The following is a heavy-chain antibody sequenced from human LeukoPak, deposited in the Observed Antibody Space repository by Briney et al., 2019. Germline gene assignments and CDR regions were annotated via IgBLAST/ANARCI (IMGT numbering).Heavy chain of an antibody. V-gene: IGHV3-48*03. D-gene: IGHD2-2*01. CDR2: ISSSGSTI. CDR3: AKEGALGFCSSTTCSFGAFDI. J-gene: IGHJ3*02. CDR1: GFTFSSYE. Sequence: GGSLRLSCAASGFTFSSYEMNWVRQAPGRGLEWVSYISSSGSTIYYADSVKGRFTISRDDSTDTLYLQMNSLGAEDTAVYYCAKEGALGFCSSTTCSFGAFDIWGQGTKVTVSS.